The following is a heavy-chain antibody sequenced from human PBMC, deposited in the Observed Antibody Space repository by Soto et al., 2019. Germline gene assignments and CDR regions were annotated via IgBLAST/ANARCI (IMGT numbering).Heavy chain of an antibody. CDR3: ARDRLRFLEGPNPAGYYYYGMDV. J-gene: IGHJ6*02. D-gene: IGHD3-3*01. CDR1: GFTFSSYA. Sequence: PGGSLRLSCAASGFTFSSYAMHWVRQAPGKGLEWVAVISYDGSNKYYADSVKGRFTISRDNSKNTLYLQMNSLRAEDTAVYYCARDRLRFLEGPNPAGYYYYGMDVWGQGTSVTVSS. V-gene: IGHV3-30-3*01. CDR2: ISYDGSNK.